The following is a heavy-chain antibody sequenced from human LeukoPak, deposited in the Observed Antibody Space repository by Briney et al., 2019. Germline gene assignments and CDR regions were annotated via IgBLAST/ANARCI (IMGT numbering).Heavy chain of an antibody. CDR3: ATDLSSRRALEDY. V-gene: IGHV1-24*01. CDR2: FDSEDGET. D-gene: IGHD2/OR15-2a*01. CDR1: GGTFSSYA. Sequence: ASVKVSCKASGGTFSSYAISWVRQAPGKGLEWMGGFDSEDGETIYAQKFQGRVTMTEDTSTDTAYMELSSLRSEDTAVYYCATDLSSRRALEDYWGQGTLVTVSS. J-gene: IGHJ4*02.